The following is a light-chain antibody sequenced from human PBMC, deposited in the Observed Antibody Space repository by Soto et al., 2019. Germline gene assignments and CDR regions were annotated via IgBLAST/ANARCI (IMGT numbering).Light chain of an antibody. CDR2: EVR. Sequence: QSALTQAPSASGSPGQSVTISCTGTSGDVGGYDFVSWYQQYPGKAPKLMIFEVRKRPSGVPDRFSGSKSGNTPSLTVSGLQADDEADYYCSSFAGSNTWVFGGGTKVTVL. CDR1: SGDVGGYDF. V-gene: IGLV2-8*01. CDR3: SSFAGSNTWV. J-gene: IGLJ3*02.